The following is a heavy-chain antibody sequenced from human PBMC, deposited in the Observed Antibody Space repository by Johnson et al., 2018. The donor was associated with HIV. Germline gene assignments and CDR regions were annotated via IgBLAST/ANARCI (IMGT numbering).Heavy chain of an antibody. Sequence: PGKGLEWVANIKQDGSEKYYADSVKGRLTISRDNSKNTVYLQMNSLRAEDTAVYYCARAEPWDRRHYAFDIWGQGTVVTVSS. J-gene: IGHJ3*02. V-gene: IGHV3-7*03. D-gene: IGHD1-1*01. CDR3: ARAEPWDRRHYAFDI. CDR2: IKQDGSEK.